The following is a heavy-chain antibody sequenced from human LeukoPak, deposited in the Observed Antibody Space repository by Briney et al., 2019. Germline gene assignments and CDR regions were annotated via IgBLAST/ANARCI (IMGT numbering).Heavy chain of an antibody. D-gene: IGHD3-10*01. V-gene: IGHV4-39*07. Sequence: PSETLSLTCSVSGGSISSSSYYWGWIRQPPGKGLEWIGSIHYSGSTYYNPSLKSRVTISVDTSNNQFSLKLSSVTAADTAVYYCARDRITMVRGVTYYYYGMDVWGQGTTVTVSS. J-gene: IGHJ6*02. CDR2: IHYSGST. CDR3: ARDRITMVRGVTYYYYGMDV. CDR1: GGSISSSSYY.